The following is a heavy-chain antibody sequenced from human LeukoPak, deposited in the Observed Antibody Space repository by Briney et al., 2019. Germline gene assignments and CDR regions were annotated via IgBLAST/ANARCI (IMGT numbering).Heavy chain of an antibody. D-gene: IGHD2-2*01. CDR1: GGSISSYY. J-gene: IGHJ4*02. CDR2: IYYSGST. V-gene: IGHV4-59*01. Sequence: SETLSLTCTVSGGSISSYYWSWIRQPPGKGLAWIGYIYYSGSTNYNPSLKSRVTISVDTSKNQFSLKLSSVTAADTAVYYCARGASGYCSSTSCLDFDYWGQGTLVTVSS. CDR3: ARGASGYCSSTSCLDFDY.